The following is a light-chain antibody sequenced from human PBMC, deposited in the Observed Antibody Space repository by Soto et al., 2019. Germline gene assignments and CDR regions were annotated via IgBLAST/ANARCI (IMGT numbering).Light chain of an antibody. Sequence: QSVLTQSPSASGTPGQTVTISCFGRRSNIGSNTVTWYQQLPETAPKLLIYSNNQRPSGVPDRFSGSKSGTSASLAISGLQSEDEADYYCSAWDDSLNGPVFGTGTKVTVL. J-gene: IGLJ1*01. CDR3: SAWDDSLNGPV. V-gene: IGLV1-44*01. CDR1: RSNIGSNT. CDR2: SNN.